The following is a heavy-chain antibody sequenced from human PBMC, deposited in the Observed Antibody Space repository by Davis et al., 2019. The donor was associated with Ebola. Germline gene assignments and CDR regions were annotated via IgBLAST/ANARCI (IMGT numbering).Heavy chain of an antibody. J-gene: IGHJ6*02. CDR2: INPSGGST. CDR3: AREVSLLAAGTSYYYYYGMDV. Sequence: ASVTVSCKASRYTFTSYYMHWVRQAPGQGLEWMGIINPSGGSTSYAQKFQGRVTMTRDTSTSTVYMELSSLRSEDMAVYYCAREVSLLAAGTSYYYYYGMDVWGQGTTVTVSS. V-gene: IGHV1-46*01. CDR1: RYTFTSYY. D-gene: IGHD6-13*01.